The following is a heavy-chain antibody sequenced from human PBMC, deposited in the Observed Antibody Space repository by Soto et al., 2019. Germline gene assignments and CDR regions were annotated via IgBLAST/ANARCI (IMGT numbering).Heavy chain of an antibody. D-gene: IGHD6-13*01. CDR2: ISSSGSTI. J-gene: IGHJ4*02. Sequence: GGSLRLSCAASGFTFSSYEMNWVRQAPGKGLEWVSYISSSGSTIYYADSVKGRFTISRDNAKNSLYLQMNSLRAEDTAVYYCARNRPEKLVRAFDYWGQGTLVTVSS. CDR3: ARNRPEKLVRAFDY. CDR1: GFTFSSYE. V-gene: IGHV3-48*03.